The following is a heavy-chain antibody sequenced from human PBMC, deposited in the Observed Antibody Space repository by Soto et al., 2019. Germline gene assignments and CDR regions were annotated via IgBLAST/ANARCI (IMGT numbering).Heavy chain of an antibody. Sequence: QVQLVQSGAEVRKPGASVKVSCKASGYKFTGDHLHWVRQTPGLGLEWMGRINPNSGSTNYAQKFQGRVPLTRDTSTTSAYMELSILRSEDTAVYYCARGEVHSSGWNFDFWGQGTLVTVSS. V-gene: IGHV1-46*03. CDR3: ARGEVHSSGWNFDF. J-gene: IGHJ4*02. D-gene: IGHD6-19*01. CDR2: INPNSGST. CDR1: GYKFTGDH.